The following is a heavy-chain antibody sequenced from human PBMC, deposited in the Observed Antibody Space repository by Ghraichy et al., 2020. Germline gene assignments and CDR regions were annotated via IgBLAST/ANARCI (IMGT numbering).Heavy chain of an antibody. D-gene: IGHD6-19*01. CDR1: GFTFSSYA. CDR3: AKDGRSSGWSTIIDY. V-gene: IGHV3-23*01. CDR2: ISGSGGST. J-gene: IGHJ4*02. Sequence: GGSLRLSCAASGFTFSSYAMSWVRQAPGKGLEWVSAISGSGGSTYYADSVKGRFTISRDNSKNTLYLQMNSLRAEDTAVYYCAKDGRSSGWSTIIDYWGQGTLVTVSS.